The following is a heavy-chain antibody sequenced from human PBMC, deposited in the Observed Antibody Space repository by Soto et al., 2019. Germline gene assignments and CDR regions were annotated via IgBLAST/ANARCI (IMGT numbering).Heavy chain of an antibody. CDR3: ATDGEQPLRRYRGVYFDY. J-gene: IGHJ4*02. D-gene: IGHD1-26*01. CDR2: IIPIFGTA. V-gene: IGHV1-69*12. Sequence: QVQLVQSGAEVKTPGSSVNVSCKASGGTFSSYAISWERQAPGQGLEWMEGIIPIFGTANYAPKFLGRVTITADESTSTAYVGLSSLRSEDTAVYYCATDGEQPLRRYRGVYFDYWGRGALVTVS. CDR1: GGTFSSYA.